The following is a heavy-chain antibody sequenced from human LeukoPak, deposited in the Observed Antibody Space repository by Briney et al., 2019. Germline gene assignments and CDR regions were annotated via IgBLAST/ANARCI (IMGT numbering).Heavy chain of an antibody. Sequence: GGSLRLSCAASGFTFSSYGMHWVRQAPGKGLEWVAVISYDGSNKYYADSVKGRFTISRDNSKNTLYLQMNSLRAEDTAVYYCAKDSGWYYFDYWGQGTLVTVSS. CDR3: AKDSGWYYFDY. CDR1: GFTFSSYG. D-gene: IGHD6-19*01. V-gene: IGHV3-30*18. J-gene: IGHJ4*02. CDR2: ISYDGSNK.